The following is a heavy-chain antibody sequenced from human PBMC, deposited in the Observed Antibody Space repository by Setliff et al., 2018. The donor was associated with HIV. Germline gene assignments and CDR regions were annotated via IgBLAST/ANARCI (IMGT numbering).Heavy chain of an antibody. D-gene: IGHD4-17*01. Sequence: SETLSLTCTVSGASVSTIDYYWGWVRQSPRAGLEWIADIYYAGNTYYNPSLKSRATISIDTSRNQFSLKVTSLTAADTAVYYCARHSRTAVPTIDYWGQGTLVTVSS. CDR1: GASVSTIDYY. CDR3: ARHSRTAVPTIDY. CDR2: IYYAGNT. J-gene: IGHJ4*02. V-gene: IGHV4-39*01.